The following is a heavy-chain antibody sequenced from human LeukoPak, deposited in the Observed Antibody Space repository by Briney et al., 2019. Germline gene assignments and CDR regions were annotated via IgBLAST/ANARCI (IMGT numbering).Heavy chain of an antibody. CDR1: GGSISSSNW. J-gene: IGHJ4*02. CDR2: IYHSGST. Sequence: PSETLSLTCTVSGGSISSSNWWSWVRQPPGKGLEWIGEIYHSGSTNYNPSLKSRVTISVDKSKNQFSLKLSSVTAADTAVYYCARSWAGMYYPFYYFDYWGQGSLVTVSS. D-gene: IGHD2-8*01. V-gene: IGHV4-4*02. CDR3: ARSWAGMYYPFYYFDY.